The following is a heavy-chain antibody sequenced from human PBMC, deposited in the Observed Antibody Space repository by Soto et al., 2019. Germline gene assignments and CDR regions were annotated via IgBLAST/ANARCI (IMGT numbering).Heavy chain of an antibody. J-gene: IGHJ6*02. CDR3: AKGTDHSSSFEGMDV. CDR2: ISWNSGSI. Sequence: PGGSLRLSCAASGFTFDDYAMHWVRQAPGKGLEWVSGISWNSGSIGYADSVKGRFTISRDNAKNSLYLQMNSLRAEDTALYYCAKGTDHSSSFEGMDVWGQGTTVTVSS. CDR1: GFTFDDYA. D-gene: IGHD6-6*01. V-gene: IGHV3-9*01.